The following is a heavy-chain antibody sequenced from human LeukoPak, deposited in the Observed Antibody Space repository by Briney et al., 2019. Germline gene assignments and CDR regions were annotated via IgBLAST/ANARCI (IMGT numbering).Heavy chain of an antibody. CDR2: INLSGGTK. Sequence: ASVKVSCKASGYTFTTYYMHWVRQAPGQGLEWMGIINLSGGTKDYAQKFQGRVTMTRDTSTSTLYMELSSLRSEDTAVYYCARDRPHGNYDILTGYFDYWGQGTLVTVFS. CDR3: ARDRPHGNYDILTGYFDY. V-gene: IGHV1-46*01. D-gene: IGHD3-9*01. J-gene: IGHJ4*02. CDR1: GYTFTTYY.